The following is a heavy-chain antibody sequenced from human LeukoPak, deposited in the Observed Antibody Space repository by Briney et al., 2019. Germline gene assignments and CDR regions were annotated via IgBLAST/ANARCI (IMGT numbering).Heavy chain of an antibody. Sequence: PGGSLRPSCSASGFTFRSYGMHWVRQAPGKGLEWVAFIRFDGSNQYYADSVKGRFTISRDNSNNTLSLQMNTLRGDDTAVYFCAKGYGESHFDSWGQGTLVTVSS. J-gene: IGHJ4*02. D-gene: IGHD5-18*01. CDR1: GFTFRSYG. CDR2: IRFDGSNQ. V-gene: IGHV3-30*02. CDR3: AKGYGESHFDS.